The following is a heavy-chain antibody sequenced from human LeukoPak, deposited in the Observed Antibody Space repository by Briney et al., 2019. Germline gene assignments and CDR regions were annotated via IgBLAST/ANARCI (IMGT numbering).Heavy chain of an antibody. J-gene: IGHJ6*03. V-gene: IGHV4-59*01. Sequence: SETLSLTCTDSGGSISSYYWSWIRQPPGKGLEWIGYIYYSGSTNYKSCLKSRVTISVDTSKNQFSLKLSSVTAADTAVYYCARTTEGGYSYGYFYYYYLDVWGKGTTVTISS. CDR1: GGSISSYY. CDR2: IYYSGST. CDR3: ARTTEGGYSYGYFYYYYLDV. D-gene: IGHD5-18*01.